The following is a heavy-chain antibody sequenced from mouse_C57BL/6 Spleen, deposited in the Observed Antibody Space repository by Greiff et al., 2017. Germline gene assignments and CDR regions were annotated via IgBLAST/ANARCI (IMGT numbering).Heavy chain of an antibody. Sequence: VQLQQSGPELVKPGASVKISCKASGYSFTSYYIHWVKQRPGQGLEWIGWIYPGSGNTKYNEKFKGKATLTADTSSSTAYMQLSSLTSEDSAVYYCARYGNSYYFDYWGQGTTLTVSS. D-gene: IGHD2-1*01. J-gene: IGHJ2*01. CDR3: ARYGNSYYFDY. CDR1: GYSFTSYY. V-gene: IGHV1-66*01. CDR2: IYPGSGNT.